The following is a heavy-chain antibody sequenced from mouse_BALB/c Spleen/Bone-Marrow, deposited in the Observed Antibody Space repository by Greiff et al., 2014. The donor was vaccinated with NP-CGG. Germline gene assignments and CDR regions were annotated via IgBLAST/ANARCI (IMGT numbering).Heavy chain of an antibody. CDR1: GYTFTSYW. V-gene: IGHV1S41*01. J-gene: IGHJ2*01. CDR2: IAPGSGST. Sequence: DLVKPGASVKLSCKASGYTFTSYWINWIKQRPGQGLEWIGRIAPGSGSTYYNEMFKGKATLTVDTSSSTAYIQLSSLSSEDSAVYFCARLPFYDGSSFYYFDYWGQGTTLTVSS. D-gene: IGHD1-1*01. CDR3: ARLPFYDGSSFYYFDY.